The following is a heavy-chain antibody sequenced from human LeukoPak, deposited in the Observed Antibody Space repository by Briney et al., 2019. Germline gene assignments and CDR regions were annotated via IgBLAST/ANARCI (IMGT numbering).Heavy chain of an antibody. V-gene: IGHV4-4*02. Sequence: SETLSLTCDVSGDSISSSNWWSWVRQPPGKGLEWIGEIYHSGSTNYNPSLKSRVIISVDTSKNQFSLKLSSVTAADTAVYYCARVRGSGKYYYYYMDVWGKGTTVTISS. CDR1: GDSISSSNW. CDR2: IYHSGST. D-gene: IGHD3-10*01. CDR3: ARVRGSGKYYYYYMDV. J-gene: IGHJ6*03.